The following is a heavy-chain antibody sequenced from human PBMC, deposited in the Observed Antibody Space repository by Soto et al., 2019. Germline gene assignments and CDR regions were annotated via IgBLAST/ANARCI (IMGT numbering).Heavy chain of an antibody. D-gene: IGHD3-16*02. V-gene: IGHV4-34*01. J-gene: IGHJ4*02. Sequence: PSETLSLTCAVYGGSFSGYYWSWIRQPPGKGLEWIGEINHSGSTNYNPSLKSRVTISVDTSKNQFSLKLSSVTAADTAVYYCARGRGEAFGGVIVINYYFDYWGQGTQVTAPQ. CDR1: GGSFSGYY. CDR3: ARGRGEAFGGVIVINYYFDY. CDR2: INHSGST.